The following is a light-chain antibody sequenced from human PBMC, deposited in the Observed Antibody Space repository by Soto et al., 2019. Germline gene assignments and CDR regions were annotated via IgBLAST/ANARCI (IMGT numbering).Light chain of an antibody. J-gene: IGLJ1*01. CDR3: SSYAGSNHYV. CDR2: EVS. CDR1: SSDVGGYNY. Sequence: QSALTQPPSASESPGQSVTISCTGTSSDVGGYNYVSWYQQHPGKAPKLMIFEVSERPSGVPDRFVGSKSGNTASLTVSGLQAEDEADYYCSSYAGSNHYVFGSGTKLTVL. V-gene: IGLV2-8*01.